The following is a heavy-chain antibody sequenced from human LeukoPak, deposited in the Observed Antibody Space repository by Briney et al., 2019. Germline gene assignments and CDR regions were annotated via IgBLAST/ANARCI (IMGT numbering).Heavy chain of an antibody. D-gene: IGHD4-17*01. J-gene: IGHJ3*02. CDR3: ARDRGYGDYVGAFDI. V-gene: IGHV3-48*02. CDR1: GFTFSSYS. Sequence: PGGSLRLSCAASGFTFSSYSMNWVRQAPGKGLEWVSHISSSSSTIYYADSVKGRFTISRDNAKNSLYLQMNSLRDEDTAVYYCARDRGYGDYVGAFDIWGRGTMVTVSS. CDR2: ISSSSSTI.